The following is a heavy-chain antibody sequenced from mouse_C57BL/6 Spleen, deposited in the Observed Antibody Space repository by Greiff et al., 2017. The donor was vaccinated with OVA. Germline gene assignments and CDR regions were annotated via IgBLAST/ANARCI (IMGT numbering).Heavy chain of an antibody. Sequence: EVKLVESGGGLVKPGGSLKLSCAASGFTFSSYAMSWVRQTPEKRLEWVATISDGGSYTYYPDNVKGRFTISRDNAKNNLYLQMSHLKSEDTAMYYCARDLESPYAMDYWGQGTSVTVSS. CDR2: ISDGGSYT. J-gene: IGHJ4*01. CDR1: GFTFSSYA. V-gene: IGHV5-4*01. CDR3: ARDLESPYAMDY.